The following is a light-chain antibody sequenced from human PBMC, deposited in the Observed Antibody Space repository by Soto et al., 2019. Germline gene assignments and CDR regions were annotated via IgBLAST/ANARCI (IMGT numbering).Light chain of an antibody. CDR2: GAS. CDR3: QQYGTSPFT. Sequence: EIVLTQSPGTLSLSPGERATLSCRASQSVSSTYLAWYQQKPGQAPRLLIYGASRRATGIPDRFSGSGSGTDFTLTISGLEPEDVAVYYCQQYGTSPFTFGPGTKVDIK. CDR1: QSVSSTY. V-gene: IGKV3-20*01. J-gene: IGKJ3*01.